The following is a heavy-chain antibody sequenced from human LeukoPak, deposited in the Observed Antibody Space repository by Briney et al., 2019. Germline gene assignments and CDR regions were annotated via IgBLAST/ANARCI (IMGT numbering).Heavy chain of an antibody. CDR3: ARDHRASTLTIFGVVPI. D-gene: IGHD3-3*01. CDR2: IIPIFGTA. CDR1: GGTFSSYA. J-gene: IGHJ4*02. Sequence: ASVKVSCKASGGTFSSYAISWVPQAPGQGLEWMGGIIPIFGTANYAQKFQGRVTITADESTSTAYMELSSLRSEDTAVYYCARDHRASTLTIFGVVPIWGQGTLVTVSS. V-gene: IGHV1-69*13.